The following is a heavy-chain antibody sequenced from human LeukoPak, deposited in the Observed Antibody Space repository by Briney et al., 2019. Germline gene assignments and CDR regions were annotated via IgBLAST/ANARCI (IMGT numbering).Heavy chain of an antibody. Sequence: GGSLRLSCAASGFTFSSYSMNWVRQAPGKGLEWVSSISSSSYIYYADSVKGRFTISRDNAKNSLYLQMNSLRAEDTAVYYCARDLFGIAFDYWGQGTLVTVSS. CDR1: GFTFSSYS. V-gene: IGHV3-21*01. CDR2: ISSSSYI. D-gene: IGHD1-14*01. CDR3: ARDLFGIAFDY. J-gene: IGHJ4*02.